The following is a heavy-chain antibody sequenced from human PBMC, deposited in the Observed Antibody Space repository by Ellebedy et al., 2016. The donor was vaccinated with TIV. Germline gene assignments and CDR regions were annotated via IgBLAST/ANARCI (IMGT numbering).Heavy chain of an antibody. CDR2: INPNRGGT. CDR1: GYTFTDYY. CDR3: TRDLTNIVSGDY. Sequence: AASVKVSCKTSGYTFTDYYIHWVRQAHGQGLEWMAWINPNRGGTNYAQKFQGRVTVTRDTSTSTAFLELSRLRSDNTAVYSCTRDLTNIVSGDYWGQGTLVTVSS. V-gene: IGHV1-2*02. D-gene: IGHD5/OR15-5a*01. J-gene: IGHJ4*02.